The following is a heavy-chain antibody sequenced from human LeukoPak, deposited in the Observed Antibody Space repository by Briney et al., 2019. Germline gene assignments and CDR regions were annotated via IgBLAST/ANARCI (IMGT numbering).Heavy chain of an antibody. CDR3: ARISSSWHYFDY. J-gene: IGHJ4*02. Sequence: PGGSLRLSCAASGFTFSTHGMGWVRQAPGKGLEWVSGISGDGGGDGGSTYYADSVKGRFTISRDNSKNTLYLQMNSLRAEDTAVYYCARISSSWHYFDYWGQGTLVTVSS. V-gene: IGHV3-23*01. CDR1: GFTFSTHG. D-gene: IGHD6-13*01. CDR2: ISGDGGGDGGST.